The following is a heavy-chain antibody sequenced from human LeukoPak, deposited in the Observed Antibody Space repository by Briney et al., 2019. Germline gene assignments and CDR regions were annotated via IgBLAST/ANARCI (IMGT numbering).Heavy chain of an antibody. CDR2: IIPMFGTA. V-gene: IGHV1-69*13. J-gene: IGHJ6*03. Sequence: GASVKVSCKASGGTFSSYAISWVRQAPGQGLEWMGGIIPMFGTANYAQKFQGRVTITADESTSTAYMELSSLRSEDTAVYYCARVKKCYDFWSGYYTGYYYYYMDVWGKGTTVTVSS. CDR1: GGTFSSYA. D-gene: IGHD3-3*01. CDR3: ARVKKCYDFWSGYYTGYYYYYMDV.